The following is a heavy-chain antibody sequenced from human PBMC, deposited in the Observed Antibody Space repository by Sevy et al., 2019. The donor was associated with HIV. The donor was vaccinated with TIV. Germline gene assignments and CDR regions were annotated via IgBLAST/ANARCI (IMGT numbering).Heavy chain of an antibody. CDR3: ARRLSSAWYCDF. V-gene: IGHV3-53*01. J-gene: IGHJ4*02. Sequence: GGSLRLSCSASGFSVSRNHINWVRQAPGKGQEWISVIYSDGTTQYADSVKGRFTISRDTSNYTVYLQVSSLRADDTAVYYCARRLSSAWYCDFWGQGTLVTVSS. CDR1: GFSVSRNH. CDR2: IYSDGTT. D-gene: IGHD6-19*01.